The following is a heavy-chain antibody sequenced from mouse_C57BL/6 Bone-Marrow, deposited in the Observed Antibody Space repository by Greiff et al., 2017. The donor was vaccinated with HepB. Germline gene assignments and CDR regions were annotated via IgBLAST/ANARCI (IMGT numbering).Heavy chain of an antibody. CDR2: IYPRSGNT. CDR3: ARKVATDYAMDY. CDR1: GYTFTSYG. V-gene: IGHV1-81*01. J-gene: IGHJ4*01. Sequence: VKLMESGAELARPGASVKLSCKASGYTFTSYGISWVKQRTGQGLEWIGEIYPRSGNTYYNEKFKGKATLTADKSSSTAYTELRSLTSEDSAVYFCARKVATDYAMDYWGQGTSVTVSS. D-gene: IGHD1-1*02.